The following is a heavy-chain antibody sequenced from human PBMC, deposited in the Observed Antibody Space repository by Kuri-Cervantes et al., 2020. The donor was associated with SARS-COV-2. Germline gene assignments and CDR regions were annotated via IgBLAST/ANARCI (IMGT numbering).Heavy chain of an antibody. CDR1: AFTFDDYA. V-gene: IGHV3-49*03. J-gene: IGHJ4*02. CDR2: IRRKAYGETT. Sequence: GESLKISCTTSAFTFDDYALAWFRQAPGKGLEWVGFIRRKAYGETTEYAESVKGRFSISRDDSESIAYLQMNSLKTEDTAVYYCSRNFWAGYWPFDYWGQGTLVTVSS. CDR3: SRNFWAGYWPFDY. D-gene: IGHD3/OR15-3a*01.